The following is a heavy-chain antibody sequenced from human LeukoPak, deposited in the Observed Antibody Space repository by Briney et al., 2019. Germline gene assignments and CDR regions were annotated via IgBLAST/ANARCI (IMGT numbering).Heavy chain of an antibody. V-gene: IGHV3-30*02. J-gene: IGHJ3*01. CDR3: AKSRAPTADPDGFDV. Sequence: DSVKGRFIISRDNSKNSLYLQMNRLRVEDTAVYFCAKSRAPTADPDGFDVWGRGTMVTVSS.